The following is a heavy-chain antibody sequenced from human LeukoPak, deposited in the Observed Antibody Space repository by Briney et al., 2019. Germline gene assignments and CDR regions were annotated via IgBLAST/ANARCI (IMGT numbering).Heavy chain of an antibody. Sequence: GGSLRLSCAASGFTFSSYWMHWVRQIPGKGLEWVSFIYSDNTHYSDSVKGRFTISRDNSKNTLYLQMNSLRAEDTAVYYCARRAGAYSHPYDYWGQGTLVTVSS. CDR2: IYSDNT. V-gene: IGHV3-53*01. CDR1: GFTFSSYW. J-gene: IGHJ4*02. D-gene: IGHD4/OR15-4a*01. CDR3: ARRAGAYSHPYDY.